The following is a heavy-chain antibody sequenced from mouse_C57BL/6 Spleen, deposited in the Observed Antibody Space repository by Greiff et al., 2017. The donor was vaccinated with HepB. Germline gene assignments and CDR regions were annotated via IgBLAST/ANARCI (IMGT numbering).Heavy chain of an antibody. V-gene: IGHV1-55*01. CDR1: GYTFTSYW. Sequence: VQLQESGAELVKPGASVKMSCKASGYTFTSYWITWVKQRPGQGLEWIGDIYPGSGSTNYNEKFKSKATLTVDTSSSTAYMQLSSLTSEDSAVYYCAITTDYAMDYWGQGTSVTVSS. CDR2: IYPGSGST. CDR3: AITTDYAMDY. J-gene: IGHJ4*01.